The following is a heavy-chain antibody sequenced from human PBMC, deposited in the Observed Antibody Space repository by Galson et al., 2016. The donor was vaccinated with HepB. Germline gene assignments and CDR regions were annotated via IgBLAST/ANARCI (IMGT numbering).Heavy chain of an antibody. CDR2: IYPGDSDT. Sequence: QSGAEVKKPGESPKITCQGSGSSFTHYWIGWVRQMPGKGLKWMGVIYPGDSDTRYSPSFQGQVNISVDESINTAYLQWSSLKASDTAIYYCARQKSGGWISDAVDIWGQGTMVTVSS. CDR3: ARQKSGGWISDAVDI. CDR1: GSSFTHYW. J-gene: IGHJ3*02. D-gene: IGHD6-19*01. V-gene: IGHV5-51*01.